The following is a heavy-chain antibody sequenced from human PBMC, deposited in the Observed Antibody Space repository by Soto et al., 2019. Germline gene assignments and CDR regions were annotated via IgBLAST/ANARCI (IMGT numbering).Heavy chain of an antibody. J-gene: IGHJ5*02. V-gene: IGHV1-69*06. D-gene: IGHD2-15*01. CDR3: ARGLECRGYCLDRPTWLGP. CDR1: GGTFSTYT. Sequence: SSVKFSCKASGGTFSTYTFSWVRQAPGQGLEWMGRIIPIFGTPYYAQKFQGRVTITADKSTSTVYMELRSLGSDDTAVYFCARGLECRGYCLDRPTWLGPWSQGAMVTVAS. CDR2: IIPIFGTP.